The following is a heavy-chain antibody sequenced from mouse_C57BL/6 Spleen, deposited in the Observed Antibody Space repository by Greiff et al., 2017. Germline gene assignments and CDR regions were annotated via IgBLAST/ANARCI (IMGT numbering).Heavy chain of an antibody. V-gene: IGHV5-17*01. CDR1: GFTFSDYG. D-gene: IGHD2-4*01. CDR2: ISSGSSTI. CDR3: ARDDYDDGGYFDV. J-gene: IGHJ1*03. Sequence: EVMLVESGGGLVKPGGSLKLSCAASGFTFSDYGMHWVRQAPETGLEWVAYISSGSSTIYYADTVKGRFTISRDNAKNTLFLQMTSLRSEDTAMYYCARDDYDDGGYFDVWGTGTTVTVSS.